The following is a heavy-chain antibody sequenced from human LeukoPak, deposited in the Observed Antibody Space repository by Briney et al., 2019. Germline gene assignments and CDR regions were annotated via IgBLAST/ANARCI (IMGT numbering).Heavy chain of an antibody. J-gene: IGHJ3*02. Sequence: PGESLKISCKGSGYSFTSYWIGWVRQMPGKGLEWMGIIYPGDSDTRYSPSFQGQVTISADKSISTAYLQWSSLKASDTAMYYCARHMLTMIVVGDAFDIWGQGTMVTVSS. D-gene: IGHD3-22*01. CDR1: GYSFTSYW. V-gene: IGHV5-51*01. CDR2: IYPGDSDT. CDR3: ARHMLTMIVVGDAFDI.